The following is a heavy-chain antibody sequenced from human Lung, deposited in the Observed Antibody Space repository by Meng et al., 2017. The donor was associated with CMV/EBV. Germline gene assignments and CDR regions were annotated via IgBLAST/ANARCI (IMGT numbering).Heavy chain of an antibody. CDR2: IRSKGYGGTI. V-gene: IGHV3-49*04. D-gene: IGHD6-19*01. Sequence: GESLKISCSSSLFTFGDYAMSWVRQAPGKWLEWVGFIRSKGYGGTIEYAASVKGRFTISRDDSKSIAYLQMNSLKTEDTAVYYCTRGHSSGIWGQGTLVTVSS. CDR3: TRGHSSGI. J-gene: IGHJ4*02. CDR1: LFTFGDYA.